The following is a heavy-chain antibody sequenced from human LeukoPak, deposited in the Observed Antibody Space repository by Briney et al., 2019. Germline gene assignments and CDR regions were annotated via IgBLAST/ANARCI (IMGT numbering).Heavy chain of an antibody. D-gene: IGHD2-2*01. Sequence: GRSLRLSCAASGLTFSSYGMHWVRQAPGEGLEWVAVISYDGTIRNHADSVKGRFTISRDNSKNTLYLQMNSLTAEDTALYYCAKGGCSSTTCYLANPWGQGTLVTVSS. CDR2: ISYDGTIR. V-gene: IGHV3-30*18. CDR3: AKGGCSSTTCYLANP. J-gene: IGHJ5*02. CDR1: GLTFSSYG.